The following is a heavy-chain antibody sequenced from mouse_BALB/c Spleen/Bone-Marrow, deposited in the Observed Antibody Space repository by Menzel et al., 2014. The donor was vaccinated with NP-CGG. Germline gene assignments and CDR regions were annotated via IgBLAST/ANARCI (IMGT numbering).Heavy chain of an antibody. J-gene: IGHJ4*01. Sequence: EVNVVESGGGLVQPGGSRKLSCAASGFTFSSFGMHWVRQAPEKGLEWVAYISTGSSTINYADTVKGRFTISRDNPKNTLFLQMTSLRSEDTAMYYCARSDGAMDYWGQGTSVTVSS. CDR3: ARSDGAMDY. D-gene: IGHD2-3*01. CDR2: ISTGSSTI. CDR1: GFTFSSFG. V-gene: IGHV5-17*02.